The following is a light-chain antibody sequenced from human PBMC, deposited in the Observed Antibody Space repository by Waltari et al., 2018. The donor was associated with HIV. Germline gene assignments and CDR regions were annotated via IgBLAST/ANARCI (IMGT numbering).Light chain of an antibody. Sequence: HSLLTQPPSVSGAPGQRVTISCTGSSSTIGAGSDVHWYQKYPGTSPKLLIFENIKRPSGVPDRFSGSKSVTSASLVITGRQAEDEADYYCQSYDRRLMWVFGGGTSLTV. CDR2: ENI. CDR3: QSYDRRLMWV. V-gene: IGLV1-40*01. CDR1: SSTIGAGSD. J-gene: IGLJ2*01.